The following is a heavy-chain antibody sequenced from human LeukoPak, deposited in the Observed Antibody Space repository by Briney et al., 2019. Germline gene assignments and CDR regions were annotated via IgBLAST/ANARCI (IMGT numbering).Heavy chain of an antibody. D-gene: IGHD3-22*01. CDR1: GFTFDDYA. J-gene: IGHJ3*02. CDR2: ISWNSGSI. Sequence: GRSLRLSCAASGFTFDDYAMHWVRQAPGKGLEWVSGISWNSGSIGYADSVKGRFTISRDNAKNSLYLQMNSLRAEDTALYYCAKGKGYYYDSSGYYTAFDIWGQGTMVTVSS. V-gene: IGHV3-9*01. CDR3: AKGKGYYYDSSGYYTAFDI.